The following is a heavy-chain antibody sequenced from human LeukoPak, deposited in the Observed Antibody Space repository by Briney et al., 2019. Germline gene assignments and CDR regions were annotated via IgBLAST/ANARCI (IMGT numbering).Heavy chain of an antibody. Sequence: GRSLRLSCAASGFTFSSYGMHWVRQAPGKGLEWVAFIWYDGSNKYYADSVKGRFTISRDNSKNTLYLQMNSLRAEDTAVYYCARDNIAARPFDYWGQGTLVTVSS. CDR2: IWYDGSNK. D-gene: IGHD6-6*01. J-gene: IGHJ4*02. CDR1: GFTFSSYG. CDR3: ARDNIAARPFDY. V-gene: IGHV3-33*01.